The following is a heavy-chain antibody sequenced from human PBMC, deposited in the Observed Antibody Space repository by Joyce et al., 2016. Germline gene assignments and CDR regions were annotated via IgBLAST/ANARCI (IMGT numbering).Heavy chain of an antibody. CDR2: ISYDGSNK. V-gene: IGHV3-30*18. Sequence: QVQLVESGGGVVQPGRSLRLSCAASGFTFSFYGIHWVRPAPGKGLEWVAVISYDGSNKYYADSVKGRFTISRDNSKNTLYLQMNTLRAEDTAVYYCAKDLELLSGVIDSWGQGTLVTVSS. CDR3: AKDLELLSGVIDS. J-gene: IGHJ4*02. CDR1: GFTFSFYG. D-gene: IGHD1-7*01.